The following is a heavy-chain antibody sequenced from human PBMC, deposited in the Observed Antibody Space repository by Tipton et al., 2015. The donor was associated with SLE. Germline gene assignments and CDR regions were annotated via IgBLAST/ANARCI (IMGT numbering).Heavy chain of an antibody. CDR2: INHSGST. CDR1: GFTVSSNY. J-gene: IGHJ4*02. Sequence: LRLSCAASGFTVSSNYMSWVRQAPGKGLEWIGEINHSGSTNYNPSLKSRVAISVDTSKNQFSLKLSSVTAADTAVYYCASLRIAAAGRGNFDYWGQGGLVIVSS. V-gene: IGHV4-34*01. CDR3: ASLRIAAAGRGNFDY. D-gene: IGHD6-13*01.